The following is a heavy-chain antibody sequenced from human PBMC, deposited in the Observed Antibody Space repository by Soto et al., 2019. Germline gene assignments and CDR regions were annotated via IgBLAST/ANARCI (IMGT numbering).Heavy chain of an antibody. V-gene: IGHV4-34*01. J-gene: IGHJ3*02. CDR1: GGSFSGYY. D-gene: IGHD6-19*01. CDR2: VNPTGST. Sequence: QVQVQQWGAGLLKSSETLSLTCAVYGGSFSGYYWSWIRQSPGKGLEWIGEVNPTGSTKYNPSLKSRVTISVDTSKNQFSLNLNFVTAADTALYYCARSREQWLVDAFDIWGQGTMVTVSS. CDR3: ARSREQWLVDAFDI.